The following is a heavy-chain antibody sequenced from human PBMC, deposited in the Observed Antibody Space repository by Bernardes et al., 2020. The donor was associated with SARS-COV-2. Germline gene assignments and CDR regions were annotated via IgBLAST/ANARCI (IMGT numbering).Heavy chain of an antibody. CDR2: ISAYNGNT. J-gene: IGHJ6*02. Sequence: ASVKVSCKASGYTFTSYGISWVRQAPGQGLEWMGWISAYNGNTNYAQKLQGRVTMTTDTSTSTAYMELRSLRSDDTAVYYCAREGRLYYGSGSRRYYYYGMDVWGQGTMVTVSS. CDR1: GYTFTSYG. V-gene: IGHV1-18*04. CDR3: AREGRLYYGSGSRRYYYYGMDV. D-gene: IGHD3-10*01.